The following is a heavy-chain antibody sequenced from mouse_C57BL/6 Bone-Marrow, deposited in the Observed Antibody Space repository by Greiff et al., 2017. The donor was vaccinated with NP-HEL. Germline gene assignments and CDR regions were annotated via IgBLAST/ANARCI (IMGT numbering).Heavy chain of an antibody. J-gene: IGHJ1*03. CDR2: IYPSDSET. CDR1: GYTFTSYW. Sequence: QVQLQQPGAELVRPGSSVKLSCKASGYTFTSYWMDWVKQRPGQGLEWIGNIYPSDSETNYNQKFKDKATLTVDKSSSTAYMQLSSLTTEDSAVYYCARYYGSNHCYFDVWGKGTTVTVSS. D-gene: IGHD1-1*01. CDR3: ARYYGSNHCYFDV. V-gene: IGHV1-61*01.